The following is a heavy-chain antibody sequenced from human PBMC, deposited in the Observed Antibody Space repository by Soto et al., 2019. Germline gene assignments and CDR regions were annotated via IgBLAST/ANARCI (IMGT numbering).Heavy chain of an antibody. J-gene: IGHJ4*02. CDR1: GFTFSSYA. Sequence: QVQLVESGGGVVQPGRSLRLSCAASGFTFSSYAMHWVRQAPGKGLEWVAVISYDGSNKYYADSVKGRFTISRDNSKNTLYLQMNSLRAEDTAVYYCARDLGWYFDYWGQGTLVTVSS. CDR2: ISYDGSNK. V-gene: IGHV3-30-3*01. CDR3: ARDLGWYFDY.